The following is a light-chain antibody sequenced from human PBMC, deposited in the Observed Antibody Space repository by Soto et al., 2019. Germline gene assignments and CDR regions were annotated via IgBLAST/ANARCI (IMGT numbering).Light chain of an antibody. V-gene: IGKV1-5*01. CDR3: QQYGRT. J-gene: IGKJ3*01. CDR2: DAS. Sequence: IQMTQSPSTLSASVGDRVTITCRASQSISSWLAWYQQKPGKAPKLLIYDASSLQSGVPSRFSGSGSETDFTLTISSLQPEDFAVYYCQQYGRTFGPGTKVDI. CDR1: QSISSW.